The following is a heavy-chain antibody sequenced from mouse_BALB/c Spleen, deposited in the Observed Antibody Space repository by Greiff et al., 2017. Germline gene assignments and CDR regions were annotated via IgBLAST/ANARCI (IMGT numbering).Heavy chain of an antibody. CDR3: ARGDDYDLYYFDY. V-gene: IGHV1-66*01. CDR1: GYSFTSYY. Sequence: LVEPGASVKISCKASGYSFTSYYIHWVKQRPGQGLEWIGWIFPGSGNTKYNEKFKGKATLTADTSSSTAYMQLSSLTSEDSAVYFCARGDDYDLYYFDYWGQGTTLTVSS. J-gene: IGHJ2*01. CDR2: IFPGSGNT. D-gene: IGHD2-4*01.